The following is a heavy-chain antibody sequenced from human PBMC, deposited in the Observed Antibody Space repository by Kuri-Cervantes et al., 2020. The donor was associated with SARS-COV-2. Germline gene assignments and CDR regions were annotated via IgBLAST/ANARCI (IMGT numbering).Heavy chain of an antibody. CDR2: IVPISHTT. V-gene: IGHV1-69*13. D-gene: IGHD3-16*01. CDR3: ARIASSLGLDF. Sequence: SVKVSCKASGGTLRNYAISWVRQAPGQGLEWMGRIVPISHTTYYAQKLQGRVTITADESTSTVHMELSSLRSEDTAIYYCARIASSLGLDFWGQGTLVTVSS. CDR1: GGTLRNYA. J-gene: IGHJ4*02.